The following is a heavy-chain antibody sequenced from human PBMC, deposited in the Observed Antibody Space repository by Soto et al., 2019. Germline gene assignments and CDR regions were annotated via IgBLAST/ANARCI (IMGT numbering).Heavy chain of an antibody. J-gene: IGHJ4*02. D-gene: IGHD2-2*01. Sequence: QPGGSLRLSCAASGFTFSNYAMSWVRQAPGKGPEWISALSGSGGRTIYADSVRGRFTISRDNSKNTVYLQMDSLRVEDTAVYYCAGLYCGSPTCYPYWGQGTLVTVSS. CDR2: LSGSGGRT. CDR3: AGLYCGSPTCYPY. V-gene: IGHV3-23*01. CDR1: GFTFSNYA.